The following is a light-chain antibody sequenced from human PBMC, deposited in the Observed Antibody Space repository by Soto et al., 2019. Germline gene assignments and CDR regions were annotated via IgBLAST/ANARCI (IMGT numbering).Light chain of an antibody. CDR3: SSYTSISTLV. CDR2: DVT. J-gene: IGLJ3*02. Sequence: QSALTQPASVSGSPGQSITISCGGTSGDIGASNYVSWYQQHPGNAPKLIIYDVTNRPSGISNRFSGSKSGNTASLTISGLQAEDEADYYCSSYTSISTLVFGGGTKLTVL. CDR1: SGDIGASNY. V-gene: IGLV2-14*03.